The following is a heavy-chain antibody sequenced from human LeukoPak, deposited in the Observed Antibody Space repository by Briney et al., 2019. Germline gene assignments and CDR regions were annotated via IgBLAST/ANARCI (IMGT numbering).Heavy chain of an antibody. J-gene: IGHJ6*03. CDR2: IKQDGSEK. V-gene: IGHV3-7*01. Sequence: GESLKISCAASGFTFSSYWMSWVRQAPGKGLEWVANIKQDGSEKYYVDSVKGRFTISRDNAKNSLYLQMNSLRAEDTAVYYCARDRYSGWVEDYYYYYYMDVWGKGTTVTVSS. CDR1: GFTFSSYW. D-gene: IGHD5-12*01. CDR3: ARDRYSGWVEDYYYYYYMDV.